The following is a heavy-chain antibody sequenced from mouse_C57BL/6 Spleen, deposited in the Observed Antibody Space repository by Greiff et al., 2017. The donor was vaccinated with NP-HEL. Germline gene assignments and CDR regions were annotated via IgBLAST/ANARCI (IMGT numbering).Heavy chain of an antibody. CDR3: ESNGGYCDCGPDY. Sequence: VQLQQSDAELVKPGASVKISCKVSGYTFTDHTIHWVKQRPEQGLEWIGYIYPRDGSTKYNEKFKGKATMTADKSSSTAYMQLISLTSEDSAVYFCESNGGYCDCGPDYWGQGTTLTVSS. J-gene: IGHJ2*01. CDR2: IYPRDGST. D-gene: IGHD2-3*01. V-gene: IGHV1-78*01. CDR1: GYTFTDHT.